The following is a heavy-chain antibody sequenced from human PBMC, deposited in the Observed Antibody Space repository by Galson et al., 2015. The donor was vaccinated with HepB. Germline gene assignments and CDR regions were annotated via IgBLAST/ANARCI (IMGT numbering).Heavy chain of an antibody. Sequence: SVKVSCKASGGTFSSYAISWVRQAPGQGLEWMGGIIPIFGTANYAQKFQGRVTITADESTSTAYMELSSLRSEDTAVYYCARDRGAGIVGANNWFDPWGQGTLVTVSS. D-gene: IGHD1-26*01. V-gene: IGHV1-69*13. CDR3: ARDRGAGIVGANNWFDP. CDR2: IIPIFGTA. J-gene: IGHJ5*02. CDR1: GGTFSSYA.